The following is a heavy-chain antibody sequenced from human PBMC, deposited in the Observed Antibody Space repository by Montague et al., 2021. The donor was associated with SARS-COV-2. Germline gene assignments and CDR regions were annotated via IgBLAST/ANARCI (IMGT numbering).Heavy chain of an antibody. J-gene: IGHJ2*01. Sequence: SETLSLTCTLSGGPISTYYWSWIRQPPGKGLEWIGYIYFSGSTNYSPSLKSRVTISVDTSKNQFSLKLSSVTAADTAVYYCARDGYNAHQNYWYFDLWGRGTLVTVSS. D-gene: IGHD5-24*01. CDR1: GGPISTYY. CDR3: ARDGYNAHQNYWYFDL. V-gene: IGHV4-59*12. CDR2: IYFSGST.